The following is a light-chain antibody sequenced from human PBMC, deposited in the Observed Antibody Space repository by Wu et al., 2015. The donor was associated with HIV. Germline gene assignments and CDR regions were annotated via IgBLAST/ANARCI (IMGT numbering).Light chain of an antibody. CDR3: QQRSNWPRLYS. Sequence: EIVMTQSPATLSVSPGERATLSCRASQSVSSNLAWYQQKPGQAPRLLISDVSNRATGIPARFSGSGSGTDFTLTISSLEPEDFAVYYCQQRSNWPRLYSFGQGTTLEIK. V-gene: IGKV3-11*01. CDR2: DVS. J-gene: IGKJ2*03. CDR1: QSVSSN.